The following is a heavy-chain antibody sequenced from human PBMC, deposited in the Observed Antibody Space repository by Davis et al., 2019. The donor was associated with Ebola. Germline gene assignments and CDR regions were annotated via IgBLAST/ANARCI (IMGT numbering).Heavy chain of an antibody. V-gene: IGHV3-9*01. D-gene: IGHD6-13*01. CDR1: GFTFDDYD. CDR2: ISWTGYTI. J-gene: IGHJ4*02. CDR3: AKFSRAGDSV. Sequence: LKISCAASGFTFDDYDIHWVRQVPGKGLEWVSGISWTGYTIGYADSVKGRFTISRDNAKNSLYLQVNSLRDEDTAVYYCAKFSRAGDSVWGQGTLVTVSS.